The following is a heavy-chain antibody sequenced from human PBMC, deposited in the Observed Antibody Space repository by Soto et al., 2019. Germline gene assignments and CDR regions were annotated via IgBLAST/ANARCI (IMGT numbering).Heavy chain of an antibody. CDR3: ARDQGYCSGGSCDVGGMDV. Sequence: SVKVSCKASGGTCSSYAISCVRQSPGQWLDWMGGIIPIFGTANYAQKFQGRVTITADESTSTAYMELSSLRSEDTAVYYCARDQGYCSGGSCDVGGMDVWGQGTTVTVSS. CDR1: GGTCSSYA. J-gene: IGHJ6*02. V-gene: IGHV1-69*13. CDR2: IIPIFGTA. D-gene: IGHD2-15*01.